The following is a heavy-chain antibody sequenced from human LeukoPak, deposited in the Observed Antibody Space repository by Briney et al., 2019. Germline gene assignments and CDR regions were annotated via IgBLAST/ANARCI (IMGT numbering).Heavy chain of an antibody. Sequence: SQTLSLTCAISGDSVSTSSGAWNWIRQSPSRGLEWLGRTYYRSNWCYDYAVSVKSRVAINPDTSKNQFSLQLNSVIPEDTAVYYCARESSSSFDYWGLGTLVTVPS. J-gene: IGHJ4*02. V-gene: IGHV6-1*01. CDR1: GDSVSTSSGA. CDR2: TYYRSNWCY. D-gene: IGHD6-13*01. CDR3: ARESSSSFDY.